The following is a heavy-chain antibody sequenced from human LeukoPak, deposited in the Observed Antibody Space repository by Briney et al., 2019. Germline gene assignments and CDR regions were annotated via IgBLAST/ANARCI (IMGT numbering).Heavy chain of an antibody. D-gene: IGHD1-1*01. J-gene: IGHJ4*02. CDR3: AKDPGTPLNY. CDR2: IYSGGSS. CDR1: GFTVSSNY. Sequence: PGGSLRLSCAASGFTVSSNYMSWVRQAPGKGLEWVSVIYSGGSSYYADSVKGRFTISRDNSTNTLYLQMNSLRAEDTAVYYCAKDPGTPLNYWGQGTLVTVSS. V-gene: IGHV3-66*01.